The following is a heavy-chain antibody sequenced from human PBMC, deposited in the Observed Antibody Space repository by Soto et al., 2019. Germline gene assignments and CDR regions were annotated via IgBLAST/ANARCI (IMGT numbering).Heavy chain of an antibody. CDR2: INHSGST. J-gene: IGHJ4*02. Sequence: NPSETLSLTCAVYGGSFSGYYWSWIRQPPGKGLEWIGEINHSGSTNYNPSLKSRVTISVDTSKNQFSLRLSSVTAADTAVYYCARGSVVSSTGYFDYWGQGTLVTVSS. CDR3: ARGSVVSSTGYFDY. V-gene: IGHV4-34*01. CDR1: GGSFSGYY. D-gene: IGHD2-15*01.